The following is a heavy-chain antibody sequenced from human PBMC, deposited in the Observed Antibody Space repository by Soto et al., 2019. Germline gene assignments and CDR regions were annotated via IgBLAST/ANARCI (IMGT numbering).Heavy chain of an antibody. CDR3: AKLMVRGVIAPYAMDV. Sequence: QVQLVESGGGVVQPRTSLRLSCAASGFTFRHFVMHWVRQAPGRGLEWVAVISYDGDTKYYAESVKGRFTISRDNSKNTVFLQMNSLRAEDTAVYHCAKLMVRGVIAPYAMDVWGQGTTVSVSS. D-gene: IGHD3-10*01. CDR2: ISYDGDTK. J-gene: IGHJ6*02. CDR1: GFTFRHFV. V-gene: IGHV3-30*18.